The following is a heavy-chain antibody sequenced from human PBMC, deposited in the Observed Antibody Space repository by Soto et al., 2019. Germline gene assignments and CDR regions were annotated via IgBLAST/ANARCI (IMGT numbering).Heavy chain of an antibody. CDR2: IYSGGST. D-gene: IGHD3-10*01. CDR1: GFTVSSNY. J-gene: IGHJ4*02. V-gene: IGHV3-66*01. CDR3: ARGLRSAAGGGKNDY. Sequence: EVQLVESGGGLVQPGGSLRLSCAASGFTVSSNYMSWVRQAPGKGLEWVSVIYSGGSTYYADSVKGRFTISRDNSKNTLYFQMNSLRAEDTAVYYCARGLRSAAGGGKNDYWGQGTLVTVSS.